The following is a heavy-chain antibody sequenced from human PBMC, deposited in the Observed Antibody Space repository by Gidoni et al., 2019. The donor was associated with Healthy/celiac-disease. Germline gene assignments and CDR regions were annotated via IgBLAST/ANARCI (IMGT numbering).Heavy chain of an antibody. Sequence: QVQLVESGGGVVQPGRSLRLSCAASGFTFSSYAMHWVRQAPGKGLEWVAVISYDGSNKYYADSVKGRFTISRDNSKNTLYLQMNSLRAEDTAVYYCARDDCSGGSCYYVWGQGTTVTVSS. V-gene: IGHV3-30-3*01. CDR1: GFTFSSYA. D-gene: IGHD2-15*01. CDR3: ARDDCSGGSCYYV. CDR2: ISYDGSNK. J-gene: IGHJ6*02.